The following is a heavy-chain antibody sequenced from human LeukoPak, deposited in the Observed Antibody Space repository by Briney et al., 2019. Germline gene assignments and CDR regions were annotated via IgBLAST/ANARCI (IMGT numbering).Heavy chain of an antibody. Sequence: SETLSLTCTVSGGSISSGTYYWSWIRQPAGKGPEWIGRIYTNRSTNYNPSLKSRVTISVDTSKNQFSLKLSSVTAADTAVYYCARGRTPDYWGQGTLVTVSS. CDR1: GGSISSGTYY. V-gene: IGHV4-61*02. J-gene: IGHJ4*02. CDR2: IYTNRST. CDR3: ARGRTPDY. D-gene: IGHD2-2*01.